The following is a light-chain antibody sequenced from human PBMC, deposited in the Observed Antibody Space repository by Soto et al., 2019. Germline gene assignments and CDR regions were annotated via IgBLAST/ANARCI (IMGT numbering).Light chain of an antibody. J-gene: IGLJ1*01. CDR1: SSNIGAPYD. CDR2: GNS. V-gene: IGLV1-40*01. CDR3: QSYDSSLSVYV. Sequence: QSVLTQPPSVSGAPGQRVTISCTGSSSNIGAPYDVHWYQQLPGTAPKLLINGNSHRPSGVPDRFSGSKSGTSASLAITGLQAEDEADYYCQSYDSSLSVYVFGTGTKVTVL.